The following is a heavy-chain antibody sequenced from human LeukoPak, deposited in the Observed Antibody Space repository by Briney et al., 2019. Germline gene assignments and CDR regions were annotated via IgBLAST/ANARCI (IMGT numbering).Heavy chain of an antibody. V-gene: IGHV3-49*04. CDR1: GFPLGYYA. CDR2: IRSKAYGGTT. D-gene: IGHD5-12*01. CDR3: TRGIVATIGDY. Sequence: GHSLTLSCTASGFPLGYYAMGLVRQAPGKGPELVGFIRSKAYGGTTEYAASVKGRFTISRDDSKSIAYLQMNNLKTEDTAVYYCTRGIVATIGDYWGQGTLVTVSS. J-gene: IGHJ4*02.